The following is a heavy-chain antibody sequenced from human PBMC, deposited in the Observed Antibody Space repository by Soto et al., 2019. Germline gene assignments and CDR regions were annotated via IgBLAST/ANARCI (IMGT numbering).Heavy chain of an antibody. CDR1: GGSISTYY. CDR3: ARESREYYFDY. V-gene: IGHV4-59*01. CDR2: VFYSGIT. Sequence: QVQLQESGPGLVKPSETLSLTRTVSGGSISTYYWSWIRQPPGKGLEWIGYVFYSGITNYNPSLKSRVTISVDTSKNQFSLRLSSVTAADTAVYYCARESREYYFDYWGQGTLVTVSS. J-gene: IGHJ4*02.